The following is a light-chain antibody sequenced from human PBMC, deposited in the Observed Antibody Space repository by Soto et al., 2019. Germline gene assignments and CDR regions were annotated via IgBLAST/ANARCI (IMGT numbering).Light chain of an antibody. CDR1: KLGDKY. J-gene: IGLJ3*02. Sequence: SYELPQPPSVSVSPGQTASITCSGDKLGDKYGCWYQQKPGQSPVLVIYQDNKRPSGIPERFSGSNSGNTATLTISGTQAMDEADYYCQAWDSVTAGVFGGGTKLTVL. CDR2: QDN. CDR3: QAWDSVTAGV. V-gene: IGLV3-1*01.